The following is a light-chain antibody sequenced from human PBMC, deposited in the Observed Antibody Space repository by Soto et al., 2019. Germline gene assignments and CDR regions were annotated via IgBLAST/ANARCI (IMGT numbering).Light chain of an antibody. J-gene: IGKJ1*01. CDR3: QQYYSTPWT. CDR2: WAS. CDR1: QNVLYSSNNKNY. Sequence: DIVMTQSPDSLAVSLGERATINCKSSQNVLYSSNNKNYLAWYQQTLGQPPKLLIRWASSRESGVPDRFSGSGSGTDFTLTISSLQAEDVAVYYCQQYYSTPWTFGQGTKVEIK. V-gene: IGKV4-1*01.